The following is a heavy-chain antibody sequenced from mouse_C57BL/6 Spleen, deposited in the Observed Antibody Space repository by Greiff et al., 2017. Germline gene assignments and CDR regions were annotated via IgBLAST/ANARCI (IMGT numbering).Heavy chain of an antibody. V-gene: IGHV1-72*01. CDR3: ASDHYAMDY. J-gene: IGHJ4*01. Sequence: VQLQQPGAELVKPGASVKLSCKASGYTFTSYWMHWVKQRPGRGLEWIGRIDPNSGGTKYNEKFKSKATLTVDKPTSITYMQLSSLTSEDSAVYYCASDHYAMDYWGQGTSVTVSS. CDR2: IDPNSGGT. CDR1: GYTFTSYW.